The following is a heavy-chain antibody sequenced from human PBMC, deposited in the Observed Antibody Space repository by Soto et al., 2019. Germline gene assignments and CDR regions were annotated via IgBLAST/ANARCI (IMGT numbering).Heavy chain of an antibody. CDR2: IWYDGSNK. J-gene: IGHJ4*02. CDR3: ARSRIWEQHFDN. V-gene: IGHV3-33*01. CDR1: GFTFSSYG. D-gene: IGHD1-26*01. Sequence: GGSLRLSCAASGFTFSSYGMHWVRQAPGKGLEWVAVIWYDGSNKYYADSVKGRFTISRDNSKNTLYLQMNSLRAEDTAVYYCARSRIWEQHFDNWGQGILVTVSS.